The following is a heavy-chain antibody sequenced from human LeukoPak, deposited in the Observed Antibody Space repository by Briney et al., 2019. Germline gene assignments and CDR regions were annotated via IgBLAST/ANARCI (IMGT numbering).Heavy chain of an antibody. Sequence: ASVKVSCKASGGTFSSYAISWVRQAPGQGLEWMGGIIPIFGTANYAQKFQGRVTITADESTSTAYMELSSLRSGDTAVYYCARVSSSWYATPYYYYYGMDVWGQGTTVTVSS. CDR2: IIPIFGTA. D-gene: IGHD6-13*01. CDR3: ARVSSSWYATPYYYYYGMDV. J-gene: IGHJ6*02. V-gene: IGHV1-69*13. CDR1: GGTFSSYA.